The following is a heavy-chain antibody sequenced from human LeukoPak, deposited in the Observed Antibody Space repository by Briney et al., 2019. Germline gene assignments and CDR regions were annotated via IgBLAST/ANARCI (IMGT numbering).Heavy chain of an antibody. CDR3: ARHGGVVRGEGSDAFDI. J-gene: IGHJ3*02. V-gene: IGHV4-59*08. D-gene: IGHD3-10*01. CDR1: GGSISSYY. CDR2: INYSGST. Sequence: PSETLSLTCTVSGGSISSYYWSWIRQPPGKGLEWIGYINYSGSTNSNPSLKSRVTISVDTSRNHLSLKLSSVTAADTAVYCCARHGGVVRGEGSDAFDIWGQGTMVTVSS.